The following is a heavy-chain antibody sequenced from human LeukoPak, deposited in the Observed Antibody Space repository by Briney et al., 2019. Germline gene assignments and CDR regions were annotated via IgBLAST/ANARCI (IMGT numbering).Heavy chain of an antibody. V-gene: IGHV3-74*01. J-gene: IGHJ5*02. CDR1: GFTFSSYW. CDR3: ARTDWFDP. CDR2: IKGDGSST. Sequence: GGSLRLSCAASGFTFSSYWMDRVRQAPGKGLLWVSRIKGDGSSTSYADSVKGRFTISRDNAKNTLYLQMNSLRAEDTAVYYCARTDWFDPWGQGTLVTVSS.